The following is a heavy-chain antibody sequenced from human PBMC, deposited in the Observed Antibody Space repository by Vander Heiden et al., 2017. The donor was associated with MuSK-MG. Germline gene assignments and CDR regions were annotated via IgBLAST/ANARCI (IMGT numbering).Heavy chain of an antibody. V-gene: IGHV3-21*01. CDR1: GFTFSSYS. CDR3: ATRPLYGSGSYLFDY. Sequence: EVQLVESGGGLVKPGGSLSLSCAASGFTFSSYSMNWVRQAPGKGLEWVSSISSSSSYIYYADSVKGRFTISRDNAKNSLYLQMNSLRAEDTAVYYCATRPLYGSGSYLFDYWGQGTLVTVSS. CDR2: ISSSSSYI. D-gene: IGHD3-10*01. J-gene: IGHJ4*02.